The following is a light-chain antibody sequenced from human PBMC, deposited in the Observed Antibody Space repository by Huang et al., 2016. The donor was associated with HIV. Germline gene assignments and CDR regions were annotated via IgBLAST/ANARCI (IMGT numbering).Light chain of an antibody. CDR2: DAS. CDR1: QSVSSSY. V-gene: IGKV3D-20*01. CDR3: QQYGSSPPPIT. Sequence: ELVLTQSPATLSLSPGERATLSCGASQSVSSSYLAWYQQKPGLAPRLLIYDASSRATGIPDRFSGSGSGTDFTLTISRLEPEDFAVYYCQQYGSSPPPITFGQGTRLEIK. J-gene: IGKJ5*01.